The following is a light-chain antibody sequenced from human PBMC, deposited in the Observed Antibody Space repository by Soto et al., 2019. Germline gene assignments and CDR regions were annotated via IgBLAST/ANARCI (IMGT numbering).Light chain of an antibody. CDR2: DAS. V-gene: IGKV1-5*01. Sequence: DIQMTQSPSTLSASVGDRVVITCRASQNINKWLAWYQQKPGKAPKLLIYDASTLETGVPSRFSGRGSGTEFTLTISSXQPDDFATFYCQQYDTFPRPFGQGTKLDIK. J-gene: IGKJ1*01. CDR3: QQYDTFPRP. CDR1: QNINKW.